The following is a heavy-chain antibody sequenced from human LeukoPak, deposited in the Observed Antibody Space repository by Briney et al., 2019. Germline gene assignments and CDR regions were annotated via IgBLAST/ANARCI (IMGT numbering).Heavy chain of an antibody. CDR2: IYYSGST. CDR3: ARDQVKGYFDY. CDR1: GGSISSYY. Sequence: SETLSLTCTVSGGSISSYYWSWIRQPPGKGLEWIGYIYYSGSTNYNPSLKSRVTMSVDTSKNQFSLKLSSVTAADTAVYYCARDQVKGYFDYWGQGTLVTVSS. V-gene: IGHV4-59*01. D-gene: IGHD2-21*01. J-gene: IGHJ4*02.